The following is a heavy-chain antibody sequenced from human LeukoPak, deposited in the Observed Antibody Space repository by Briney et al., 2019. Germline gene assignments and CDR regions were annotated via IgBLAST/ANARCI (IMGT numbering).Heavy chain of an antibody. Sequence: GGSLRLSCAASGFTFSHYAMHWVRRPPGKGLEWVTFVSAEGDRRYYADSVKGRFTISRDNSKNTLYLQMNSLRAEDTAVYYCAKDRRYSYGYAFDYWGQGTLVTVSS. CDR2: VSAEGDRR. D-gene: IGHD5-18*01. V-gene: IGHV3-30*07. CDR3: AKDRRYSYGYAFDY. J-gene: IGHJ4*02. CDR1: GFTFSHYA.